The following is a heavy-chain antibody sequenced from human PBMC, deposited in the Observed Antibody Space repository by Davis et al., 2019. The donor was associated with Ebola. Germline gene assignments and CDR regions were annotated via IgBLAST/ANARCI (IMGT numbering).Heavy chain of an antibody. CDR1: GFTFISYS. CDR2: ISSSSSTI. V-gene: IGHV3-48*02. Sequence: GGSLRLSCAASGFTFISYSMNWVRQAPGKGLEWVSYISSSSSTIYYADSVKGRFTISRDNAKNSLYLQMNSLRDEDTAVYYCARARYYDYIWGSYRPTAYFDYWGQGTLVTVSS. CDR3: ARARYYDYIWGSYRPTAYFDY. J-gene: IGHJ4*02. D-gene: IGHD3-16*02.